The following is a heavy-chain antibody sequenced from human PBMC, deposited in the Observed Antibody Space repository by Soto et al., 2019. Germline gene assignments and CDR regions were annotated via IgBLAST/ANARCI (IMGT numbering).Heavy chain of an antibody. Sequence: GGSLRLSCAASGFTFSSYAMNWVRQAPGKGLEWVSTISGSGSTTYYADSVKGRFTISRDNSKNTLYLQMNSLRAEDTAVYYCAKYLERMVYDSFDHWGQGTLVTVSS. J-gene: IGHJ4*02. CDR3: AKYLERMVYDSFDH. D-gene: IGHD2-8*01. CDR2: ISGSGSTT. V-gene: IGHV3-23*01. CDR1: GFTFSSYA.